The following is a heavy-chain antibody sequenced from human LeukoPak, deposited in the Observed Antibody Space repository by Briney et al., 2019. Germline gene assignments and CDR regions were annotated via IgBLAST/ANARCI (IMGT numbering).Heavy chain of an antibody. CDR3: ARAMDV. CDR1: GFSISNYY. CDR2: IYATGNT. Sequence: GGSLRLSCAASGFSISNYYMFWARQAPGKGLEWVSVIYATGNTYYANSVKGRFTISRDNSENTLYLQMNSLRVGDTAVYYCARAMDVWGQGTTVTVSS. V-gene: IGHV3-53*01. J-gene: IGHJ6*02.